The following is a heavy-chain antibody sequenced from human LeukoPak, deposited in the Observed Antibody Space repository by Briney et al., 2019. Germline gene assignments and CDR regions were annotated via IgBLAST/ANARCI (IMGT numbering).Heavy chain of an antibody. V-gene: IGHV4-59*01. Sequence: SETLSLTCIVSGGSISSYYWSWIRQPPGKGLEWIGYIYYSGSNNYNPSLKSRVTISVDTSKNQFSLKLSSVTAADTAVYYCARASYGSSWIHLWGQGTLVTVSS. D-gene: IGHD6-13*01. CDR2: IYYSGSN. CDR1: GGSISSYY. J-gene: IGHJ4*02. CDR3: ARASYGSSWIHL.